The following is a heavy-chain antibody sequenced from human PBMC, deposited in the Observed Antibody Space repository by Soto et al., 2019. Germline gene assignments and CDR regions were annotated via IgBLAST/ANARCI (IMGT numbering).Heavy chain of an antibody. CDR3: AVGYSGYDPTGKLFDY. CDR2: IIPIFGTA. CDR1: GGTFSGYA. D-gene: IGHD5-12*01. Sequence: QVQLVQSGAEVKKPGSSVKVSYEASGGTFSGYAISWVRQAPGQGLEWMGGIIPIFGTANYAQKFQGRVTITADESTSTAYMELSSLRSEDTAVYYCAVGYSGYDPTGKLFDYWGQGTLVTVSS. J-gene: IGHJ4*02. V-gene: IGHV1-69*01.